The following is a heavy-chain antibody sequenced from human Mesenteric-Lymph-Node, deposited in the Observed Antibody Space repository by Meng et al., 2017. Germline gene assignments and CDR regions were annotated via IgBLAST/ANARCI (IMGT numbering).Heavy chain of an antibody. CDR3: TRVIVGATIYAFDI. CDR2: IRSQANSYAT. V-gene: IGHV3-73*01. CDR1: GFTFSGSA. D-gene: IGHD1-26*01. J-gene: IGHJ3*02. Sequence: GESLKISCAASGFTFSGSAMHWVRQASGKGLEWVGRIRSQANSYATAYAASVKGRFTISRDDSKKTAYLQMNSLKTEDTAVYYCTRVIVGATIYAFDIWGQGTMVTVSS.